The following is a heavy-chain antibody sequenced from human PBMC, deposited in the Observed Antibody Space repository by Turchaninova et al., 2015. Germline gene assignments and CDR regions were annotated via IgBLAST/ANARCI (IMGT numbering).Heavy chain of an antibody. CDR1: GDSIVSSNW. D-gene: IGHD3-22*01. CDR2: IYHTGDA. V-gene: IGHV4-4*02. Sequence: PSGTLSLICTVSGDSIVSSNWWNWVRQSPGKGLEWIGEIYHTGDANYNPSLEGRVTMSVDRSRNQFSLKMTSVTAADTATSYCSRDPSVHGIAVVCLADWGQGILVTVSS. J-gene: IGHJ4*02. CDR3: SRDPSVHGIAVVCLAD.